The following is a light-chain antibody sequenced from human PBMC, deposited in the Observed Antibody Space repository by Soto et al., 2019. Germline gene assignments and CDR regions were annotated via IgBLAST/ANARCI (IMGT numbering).Light chain of an antibody. Sequence: EIVLTQSLGTLSLSPGERATLSCRASQSVSSTYFAWYQQRPGQAPRLLIYGASGRATGIPDRFSGSGSGTDFTLIISRLEPEDFAVYYCQQYGSSPPVTFGQGTRLEIK. V-gene: IGKV3-20*01. CDR2: GAS. J-gene: IGKJ5*01. CDR1: QSVSSTY. CDR3: QQYGSSPPVT.